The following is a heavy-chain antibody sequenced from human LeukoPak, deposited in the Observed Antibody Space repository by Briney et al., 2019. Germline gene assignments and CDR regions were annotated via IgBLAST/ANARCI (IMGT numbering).Heavy chain of an antibody. D-gene: IGHD2-15*01. Sequence: ASVKVSYKASGYTFTSYGISWVRQAPGQGLEWMGWISAYNGNTNYAQKLQGRVTMTTDTSTSTAYMELRSLRSDDTAVYYCARQNSGGYCSGGSCYSEFDYWGQGTLVTVSS. CDR3: ARQNSGGYCSGGSCYSEFDY. CDR2: ISAYNGNT. V-gene: IGHV1-18*01. J-gene: IGHJ4*02. CDR1: GYTFTSYG.